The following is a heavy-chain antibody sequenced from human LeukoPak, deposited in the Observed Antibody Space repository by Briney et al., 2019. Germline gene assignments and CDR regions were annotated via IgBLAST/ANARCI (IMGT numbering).Heavy chain of an antibody. V-gene: IGHV4-34*01. CDR1: GGSFSGYY. CDR3: ARGLRFTQWEFDY. Sequence: SETLSLTCAVYGGSFSGYYWSWIRQPPGKGLEWIGEINHSGSTNYNPSLKSRVTISVDTSKNQFSLKLSSVTAADTAVYYCARGLRFTQWEFDYWGQGTLVTVSS. J-gene: IGHJ4*02. D-gene: IGHD1-26*01. CDR2: INHSGST.